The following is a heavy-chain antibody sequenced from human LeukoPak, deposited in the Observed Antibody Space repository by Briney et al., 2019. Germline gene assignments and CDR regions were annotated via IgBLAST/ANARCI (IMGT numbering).Heavy chain of an antibody. J-gene: IGHJ4*02. Sequence: PSETLSLTCTVSGGSISSYYWSWIRQPPAKGLEWIGYIYYSWSTNYNPSLKSRVTISVDTSKNQFSLKLSSVTAADTAVYYCAREGNSGSYFDYWGQGTLVTVSS. V-gene: IGHV4-59*01. D-gene: IGHD1-26*01. CDR2: IYYSWST. CDR1: GGSISSYY. CDR3: AREGNSGSYFDY.